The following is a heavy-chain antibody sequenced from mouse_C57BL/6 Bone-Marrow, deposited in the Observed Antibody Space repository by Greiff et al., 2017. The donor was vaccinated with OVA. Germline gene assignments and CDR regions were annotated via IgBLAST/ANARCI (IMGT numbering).Heavy chain of an antibody. CDR2: INPNYGTT. CDR1: GYSFTDYN. J-gene: IGHJ3*01. V-gene: IGHV1-39*01. CDR3: AREGSSKSAWFAY. Sequence: VQLQQSGPELVKPGASVKISCKASGYSFTDYNMNWVKQSHGKSLEWIGVINPNYGTTSYNQKFKGKATLTVDQSSSTAYMQLNSLTSEDSAVDYCAREGSSKSAWFAYWGQGTLVTVSA. D-gene: IGHD2-10*02.